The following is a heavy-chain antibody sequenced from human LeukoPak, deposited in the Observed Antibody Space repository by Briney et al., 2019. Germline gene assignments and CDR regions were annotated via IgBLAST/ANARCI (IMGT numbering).Heavy chain of an antibody. Sequence: ASVKVPCKASGYTFLSYGISWVRHVPGQGLEWLGWISTYNGDTKYAQKLQGRVTMTTDTPTSTAYMELKSLRFDDTATYYCARANFLAVAGSVYDYYYYMDVWGTGTTVTISS. CDR2: ISTYNGDT. V-gene: IGHV1-18*01. CDR3: ARANFLAVAGSVYDYYYYMDV. CDR1: GYTFLSYG. D-gene: IGHD6-19*01. J-gene: IGHJ6*03.